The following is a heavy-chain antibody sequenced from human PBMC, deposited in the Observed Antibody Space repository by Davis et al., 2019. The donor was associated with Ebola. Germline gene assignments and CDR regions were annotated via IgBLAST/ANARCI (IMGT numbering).Heavy chain of an antibody. V-gene: IGHV4-59*08. CDR1: GGSICSYS. CDR2: IYYSGST. Sequence: PSETLSLTCSVSGGSICSYSWSWIRQPPGKGLEWIGYIYYSGSTNYNPSLKSRVTISVDTSKNQFSLKLSSVTAADTAVYYCASGPRMYDYLWGSYRPMEYFQNWGQGTLVIVSS. J-gene: IGHJ1*01. CDR3: ASGPRMYDYLWGSYRPMEYFQN. D-gene: IGHD3-16*02.